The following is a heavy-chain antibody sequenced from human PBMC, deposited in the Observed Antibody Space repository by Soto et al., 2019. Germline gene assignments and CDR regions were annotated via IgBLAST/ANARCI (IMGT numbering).Heavy chain of an antibody. CDR3: ARDQDITVTTWHDYYYGMDV. V-gene: IGHV3-33*01. J-gene: IGHJ6*02. CDR2: IWYDGSNK. CDR1: GVTFSSSG. D-gene: IGHD4-4*01. Sequence: WGCPRLCRAASGVTFSSSGVPWVRKAPGKGLEWVAVIWYDGSNKYYADSVKGRFTISRDNSKNTLYLQMNSLRAEDAAVYYCARDQDITVTTWHDYYYGMDVWGQGTTVTVSS.